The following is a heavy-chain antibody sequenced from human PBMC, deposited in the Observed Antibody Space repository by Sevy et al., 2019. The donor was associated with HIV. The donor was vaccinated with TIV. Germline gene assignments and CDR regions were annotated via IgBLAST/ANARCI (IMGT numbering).Heavy chain of an antibody. Sequence: ASVKVSCKASGGTFSSYAISWVRQAPGQGLEWMGGIIPIFGTANYARKFQGRVTITADESTSTAYMELSSLRSEDTAVYYCARGGFTMVRGVPKLYFDYWGQGTLVTVSS. J-gene: IGHJ4*02. V-gene: IGHV1-69*13. CDR1: GGTFSSYA. CDR3: ARGGFTMVRGVPKLYFDY. CDR2: IIPIFGTA. D-gene: IGHD3-10*01.